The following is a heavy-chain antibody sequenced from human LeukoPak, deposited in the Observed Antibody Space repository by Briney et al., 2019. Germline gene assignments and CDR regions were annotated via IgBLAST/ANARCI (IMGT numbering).Heavy chain of an antibody. CDR1: GASISDYY. J-gene: IGHJ2*01. CDR3: ESDYNSSGLRYVDL. V-gene: IGHV4-59*01. Sequence: SETLSLTCTVSGASISDYYWSWTRQPPGKGLEWIGYIYYTGTTKYNPSLTSRVTISVDTSKSQFSLKLSSVTAADTALYYCESDYNSSGLRYVDLWGRGTLVTVSS. D-gene: IGHD3-22*01. CDR2: IYYTGTT.